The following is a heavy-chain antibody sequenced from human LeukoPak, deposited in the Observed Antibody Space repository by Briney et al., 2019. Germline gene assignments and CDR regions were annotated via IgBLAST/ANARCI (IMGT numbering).Heavy chain of an antibody. CDR2: IWYDGNNK. CDR1: GFTFSSFG. D-gene: IGHD3-9*01. J-gene: IGHJ4*02. Sequence: GRSLRLSCAASGFTFSSFGMHWVRQAPGKGLEWVAVIWYDGNNKYYADSVKGRFTISRDNSKNTLYLQMNSLRAEDTAVYYCARAFTSPGYYYVEYWGQGTLVTVSS. V-gene: IGHV3-33*01. CDR3: ARAFTSPGYYYVEY.